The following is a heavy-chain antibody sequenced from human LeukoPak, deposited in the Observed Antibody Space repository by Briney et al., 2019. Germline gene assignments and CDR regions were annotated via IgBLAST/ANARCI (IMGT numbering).Heavy chain of an antibody. CDR3: ARGGGYCSGGSCYEFDY. CDR1: GYTFSSFG. D-gene: IGHD2-15*01. V-gene: IGHV1-18*01. CDR2: ISAYNGDT. J-gene: IGHJ4*02. Sequence: ASVKVSCKASGYTFSSFGISGVREAPGQGLEWMGWISAYNGDTNYAQKLQGRVTMTTDTSTSTAYMELRSLRSDDTAVYYCARGGGYCSGGSCYEFDYWGQGTLVTVSS.